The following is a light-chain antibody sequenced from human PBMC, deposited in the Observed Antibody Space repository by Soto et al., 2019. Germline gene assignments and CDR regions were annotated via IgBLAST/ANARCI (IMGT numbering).Light chain of an antibody. Sequence: DIELTQSPATLSLSLGERATLSCRASQSVSGSYLAWYQQTPDQAPRLLMYGASSRATGVPERFSGGGSATEFTLTIRRLEPEDFAVYYCQQYGSSPSTFGQGTKLEIK. CDR1: QSVSGSY. J-gene: IGKJ2*01. CDR2: GAS. CDR3: QQYGSSPST. V-gene: IGKV3-20*01.